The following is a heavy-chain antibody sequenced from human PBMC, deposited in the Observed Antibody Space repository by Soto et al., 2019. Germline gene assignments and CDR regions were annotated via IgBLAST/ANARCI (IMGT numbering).Heavy chain of an antibody. D-gene: IGHD3-10*01. Sequence: QVQLVESGGGVVQPGRSLRLSCAASGFIFSSYAMHWVRQAPGKGLEWVAVISYDGSNKYYADSVKGRFTISRDNSKNTLYLQMNSLRAEDTAVYYCARDGEPYGWDIDYWGQGTLVTVSS. V-gene: IGHV3-30-3*01. J-gene: IGHJ4*02. CDR3: ARDGEPYGWDIDY. CDR1: GFIFSSYA. CDR2: ISYDGSNK.